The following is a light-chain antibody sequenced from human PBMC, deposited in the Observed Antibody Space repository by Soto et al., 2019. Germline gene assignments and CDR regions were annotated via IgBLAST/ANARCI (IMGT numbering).Light chain of an antibody. Sequence: QSVLTQPPSVSGAPGQRVTISCTGSSANIGAGYHVHWYQQLPGTAPKLLIFDNNNRPSGVPDRFSGSKSGPSASLAITGIQAEDEADYYSQSYHSSLSGSEVFGGGTKLTVL. CDR1: SANIGAGYH. V-gene: IGLV1-40*01. CDR2: DNN. CDR3: QSYHSSLSGSEV. J-gene: IGLJ2*01.